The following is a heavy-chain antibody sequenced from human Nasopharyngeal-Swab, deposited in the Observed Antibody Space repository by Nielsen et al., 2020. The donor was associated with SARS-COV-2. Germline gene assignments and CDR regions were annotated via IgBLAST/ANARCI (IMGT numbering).Heavy chain of an antibody. CDR3: ARDRMMGAAAALDY. V-gene: IGHV3-33*01. CDR2: IWYDGSNK. CDR1: GFTFSSYG. D-gene: IGHD6-13*01. J-gene: IGHJ4*02. Sequence: LSLTCAASGFTFSSYGMHWVRQAPGKGLEWVAVIWYDGSNKYYADSVKGRFTISRDNSKNTLYLQMNSLRAEDTAVYYCARDRMMGAAAALDYWGQGTLVTVSS.